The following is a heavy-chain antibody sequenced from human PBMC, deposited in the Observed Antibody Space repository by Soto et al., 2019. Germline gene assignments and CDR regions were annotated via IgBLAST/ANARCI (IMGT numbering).Heavy chain of an antibody. V-gene: IGHV3-30*18. CDR2: ISYDGSNK. CDR1: GFTFSSYG. Sequence: GGSLRLSCAASGFTFSSYGMHWVRQAPGKGLEWVAVISYDGSNKYYADSVKGRFTISRDNSKNTLYLQMNSLRAEDTAVYYCAKDPTVTPKRYYYYYYMDVWGKGTTVTVSS. D-gene: IGHD4-17*01. J-gene: IGHJ6*03. CDR3: AKDPTVTPKRYYYYYYMDV.